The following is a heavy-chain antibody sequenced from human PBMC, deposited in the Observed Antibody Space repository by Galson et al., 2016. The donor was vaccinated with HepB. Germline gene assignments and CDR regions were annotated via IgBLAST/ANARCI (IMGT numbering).Heavy chain of an antibody. CDR2: ISNTGDRT. V-gene: IGHV3-23*01. Sequence: SLRLSCAASGFTFSTFAMTWVRQAPGKGLEWVSGISNTGDRTYYTDSVKGRFTISGDNSKHTLYLQMNGLRAEDTAMYYCAKDFRGYLGGLSAAMYTWFDPWGQGTLVTVSS. J-gene: IGHJ5*02. D-gene: IGHD6-13*01. CDR3: AKDFRGYLGGLSAAMYTWFDP. CDR1: GFTFSTFA.